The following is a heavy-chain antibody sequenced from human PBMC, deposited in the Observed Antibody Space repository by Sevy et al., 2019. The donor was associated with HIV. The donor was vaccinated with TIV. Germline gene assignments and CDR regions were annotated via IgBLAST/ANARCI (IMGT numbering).Heavy chain of an antibody. Sequence: GGSLRLSCAASGFTFSNYVMSWVRQAPGKGLEWVSVISGSGVNTYYEDSVKGRFTISRDNSKNTLYLQMNSLRAEDTAIYYCAKGMTSIEEFDYWGQGTLVTVSS. D-gene: IGHD2-21*02. J-gene: IGHJ4*02. V-gene: IGHV3-23*01. CDR3: AKGMTSIEEFDY. CDR1: GFTFSNYV. CDR2: ISGSGVNT.